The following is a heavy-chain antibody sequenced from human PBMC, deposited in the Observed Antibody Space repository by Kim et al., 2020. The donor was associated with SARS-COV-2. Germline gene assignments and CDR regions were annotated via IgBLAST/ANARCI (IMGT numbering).Heavy chain of an antibody. D-gene: IGHD2-2*01. V-gene: IGHV5-10-1*01. Sequence: GESLKISCKGSGYSFTSYWISWVRQRPGKGLEWMGRIDPSDSYTNYSPSFQGHVTISADKSISTAYLQWSSLKASDTAMYYCARDAPNPYCRSTSCYSDYWGQGTLVTVSS. CDR3: ARDAPNPYCRSTSCYSDY. CDR2: IDPSDSYT. CDR1: GYSFTSYW. J-gene: IGHJ4*02.